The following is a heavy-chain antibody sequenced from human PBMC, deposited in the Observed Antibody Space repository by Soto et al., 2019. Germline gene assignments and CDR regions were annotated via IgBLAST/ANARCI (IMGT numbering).Heavy chain of an antibody. D-gene: IGHD3-9*01. Sequence: QVQLQESGPGLVKPSETLSLTCTVSGGSISIYYWSWIRQPPGKGLEWIGYIYYSGSTNYNPSLKSRVTISVDTSKNQFSLKLSSVTAADTAVYYCARDRYDSLTGYHYWDYWGQVPLVTVSS. J-gene: IGHJ4*02. CDR1: GGSISIYY. V-gene: IGHV4-59*01. CDR3: ARDRYDSLTGYHYWDY. CDR2: IYYSGST.